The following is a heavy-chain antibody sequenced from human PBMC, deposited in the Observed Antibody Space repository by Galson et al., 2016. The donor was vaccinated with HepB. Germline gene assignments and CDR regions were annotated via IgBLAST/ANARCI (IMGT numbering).Heavy chain of an antibody. CDR2: MNPNSGNT. Sequence: SVKVSCKASGYTFSSYDINWVRQATGQGLEWMGWMNPNSGNTGYAQKFQGRLTMTRNTSISTAYMELSSLRSEDTAVYYCARGVRAVAGIRGFHPWGQGTLVTVSS. CDR1: GYTFSSYD. V-gene: IGHV1-8*01. D-gene: IGHD6-19*01. J-gene: IGHJ1*01. CDR3: ARGVRAVAGIRGFHP.